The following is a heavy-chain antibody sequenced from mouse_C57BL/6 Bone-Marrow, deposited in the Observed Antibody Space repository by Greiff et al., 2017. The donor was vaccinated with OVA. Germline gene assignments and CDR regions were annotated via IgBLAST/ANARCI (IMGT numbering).Heavy chain of an antibody. J-gene: IGHJ4*01. CDR2: IWRGGST. CDR1: GFSFTSYG. V-gene: IGHV2-2*01. D-gene: IGHD1-1*01. Sequence: VQLQQSGPGLVQPSQSLSITCTVSGFSFTSYGVPWVRQSPGKGLEWLGVIWRGGSTDYNAAFISRLSISTDHSNSQAFFKINSLQDDDTAIYDCAGNEPHYDGSGLLDYWGQGTSVTVSA. CDR3: AGNEPHYDGSGLLDY.